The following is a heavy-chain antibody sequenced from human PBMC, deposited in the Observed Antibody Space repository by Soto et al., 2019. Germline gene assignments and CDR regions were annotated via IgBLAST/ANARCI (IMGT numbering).Heavy chain of an antibody. Sequence: SETLSLTCTVSGGSVSSGSYYWSWIRQPPGKGLEWIGYIYYSGSTNYNPSLKSRVTISVDTSKNQFSLKLSSVTAADTAVYYCARVMPTNWFDPWGQGTLVTVSS. CDR2: IYYSGST. V-gene: IGHV4-61*01. J-gene: IGHJ5*02. D-gene: IGHD2-2*01. CDR1: GGSVSSGSYY. CDR3: ARVMPTNWFDP.